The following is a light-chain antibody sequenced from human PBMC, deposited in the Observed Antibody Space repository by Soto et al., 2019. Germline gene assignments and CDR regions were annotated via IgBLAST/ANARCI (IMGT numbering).Light chain of an antibody. Sequence: EIVMTQSPATLSVSPXXXXXXXXXASQSVXXXXXXXXXXXXXXPRLLIYGASTRATGIPARFSGSGSGTEFTLTISSLQSEDFAVYYCQQYNNWPSFGGGTKVDIK. CDR2: GAS. CDR3: QQYNNWPS. V-gene: IGKV3-15*01. CDR1: QSVXXX. J-gene: IGKJ4*01.